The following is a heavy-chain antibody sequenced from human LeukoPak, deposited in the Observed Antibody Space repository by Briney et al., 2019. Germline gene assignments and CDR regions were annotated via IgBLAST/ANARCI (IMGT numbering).Heavy chain of an antibody. V-gene: IGHV1-2*02. D-gene: IGHD2-8*01. CDR1: GYSFTKYG. CDR2: INPNSGGT. J-gene: IGHJ5*02. CDR3: ARDQTVQYCTKTYCFLNWFDP. Sequence: GASVKVSCKTSGYSFTKYGINWVRQAPGQGLEWMGWINPNSGGTSIARKFQGRVTMTRDTSINTVYMELTRLRSDDTAVYFCARDQTVQYCTKTYCFLNWFDPWGQGTLVTVST.